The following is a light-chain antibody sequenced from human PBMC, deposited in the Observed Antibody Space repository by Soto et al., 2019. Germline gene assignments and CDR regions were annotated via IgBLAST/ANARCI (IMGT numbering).Light chain of an antibody. CDR3: QKYNSAPQT. CDR1: QGISNY. J-gene: IGKJ1*01. CDR2: AAS. Sequence: MTHSPATLSVSPGERATLSCRASQGISNYLAWYQQKPGRVPKLLIYAASPLQSGVPSRFSGSGSGTDFTLTISSLQPEDLATYYCQKYNSAPQTFGQGTKVDIK. V-gene: IGKV1-27*01.